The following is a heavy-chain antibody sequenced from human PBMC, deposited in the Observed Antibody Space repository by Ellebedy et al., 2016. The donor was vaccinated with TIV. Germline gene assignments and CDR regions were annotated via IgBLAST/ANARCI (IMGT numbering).Heavy chain of an antibody. Sequence: GESLKISXAASGLTFSNYYMNWIRQAPGKGLEWVSYISPSGRAIYYADSVRGRFTISRDNDKNSVYLQMSSLRAGDTAVYYCAKGGYCDSASCRYLEYWGQGTLVTVSS. CDR2: ISPSGRAI. D-gene: IGHD2-2*01. CDR1: GLTFSNYY. CDR3: AKGGYCDSASCRYLEY. J-gene: IGHJ4*02. V-gene: IGHV3-11*01.